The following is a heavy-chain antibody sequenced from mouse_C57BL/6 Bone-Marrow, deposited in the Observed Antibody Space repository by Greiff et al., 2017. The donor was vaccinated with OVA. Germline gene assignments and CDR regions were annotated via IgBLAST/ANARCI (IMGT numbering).Heavy chain of an antibody. CDR1: GYTFTDYN. V-gene: IGHV1-18*01. D-gene: IGHD2-4*01. CDR2: INPNNGGT. Sequence: EVQVVESGPELVKPGASVKIPCKASGYTFTDYNMDWVKQSHGKSLEWIGDINPNNGGTIYNQKFKGKATLTVDKSSSTAYMELRSLTSEDTAVYYCARDDYAWYFDVWGTGTTVTVSS. CDR3: ARDDYAWYFDV. J-gene: IGHJ1*03.